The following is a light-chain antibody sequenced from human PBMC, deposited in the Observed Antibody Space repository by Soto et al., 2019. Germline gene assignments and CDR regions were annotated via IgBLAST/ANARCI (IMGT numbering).Light chain of an antibody. V-gene: IGLV2-8*01. Sequence: QSVLTQPPSASGSPGQSVTISCTGTGSDVGAYNYVSWYQQHPGKAPKLMIFEVSKRPSGVPDRFSGSKSGNTASLTVSGLQAEDEADYYCSSYAGDNNLVFGGGTKVTVL. CDR2: EVS. CDR3: SSYAGDNNLV. CDR1: GSDVGAYNY. J-gene: IGLJ2*01.